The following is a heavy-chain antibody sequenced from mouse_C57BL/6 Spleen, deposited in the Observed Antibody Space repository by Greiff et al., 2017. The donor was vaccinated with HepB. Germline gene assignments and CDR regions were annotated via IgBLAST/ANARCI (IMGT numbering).Heavy chain of an antibody. J-gene: IGHJ2*01. V-gene: IGHV1-69*01. CDR1: GYTFTSYW. CDR2: IDPSDSYT. CDR3: ARGELGRSGY. Sequence: QVQLKQSGAELVMPGASVKLSCKASGYTFTSYWMHWVKQRPGQGLEWIGEIDPSDSYTNYNQKFKGKSTLTVDKSSSTAYMQLSSLTSEDSAVYYCARGELGRSGYWGQGTTLTVSS. D-gene: IGHD4-1*01.